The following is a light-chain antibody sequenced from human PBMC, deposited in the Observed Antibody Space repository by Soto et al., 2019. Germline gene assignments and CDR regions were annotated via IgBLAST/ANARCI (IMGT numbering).Light chain of an antibody. CDR3: QQYVTSSPRT. CDR1: QSVSGSY. CDR2: DAS. Sequence: EIMLTQAPGTLSLSPGDRATLSCSASQSVSGSYLAWYQQKPGQAPRLLIYDASSRATGIPDRFSGSGSGTDFTLTITRLEPEDFAVYYCQQYVTSSPRTFGQGTKVDI. V-gene: IGKV3-20*01. J-gene: IGKJ1*01.